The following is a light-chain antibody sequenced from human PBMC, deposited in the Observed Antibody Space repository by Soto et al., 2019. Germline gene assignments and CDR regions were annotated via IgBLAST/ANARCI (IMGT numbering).Light chain of an antibody. V-gene: IGKV3D-20*02. Sequence: EIVTTQPPATLSVSPGERATLSCRASQSVSSSYLAWYQQKPGQAPRLLIYGASSRATGIPDRFSGSGSGTDFTLTISRLEPEDFAVYYCQQRSNWPITFGQGTRLEIK. J-gene: IGKJ5*01. CDR2: GAS. CDR3: QQRSNWPIT. CDR1: QSVSSSY.